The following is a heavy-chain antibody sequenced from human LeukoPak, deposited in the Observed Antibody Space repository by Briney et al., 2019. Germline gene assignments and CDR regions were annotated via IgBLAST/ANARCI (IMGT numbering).Heavy chain of an antibody. D-gene: IGHD3-3*01. Sequence: GASVKVSCKASGYTFTSYGISWVRQAPGQGLEWMGWLSAYNGNTNYAQKLQGRVTVTTDTSTSTAYMELRSLRSDDTAVYYCARGHYDFWSGHLAIDYWGQGTLVTVSS. V-gene: IGHV1-18*01. CDR1: GYTFTSYG. CDR2: LSAYNGNT. CDR3: ARGHYDFWSGHLAIDY. J-gene: IGHJ4*02.